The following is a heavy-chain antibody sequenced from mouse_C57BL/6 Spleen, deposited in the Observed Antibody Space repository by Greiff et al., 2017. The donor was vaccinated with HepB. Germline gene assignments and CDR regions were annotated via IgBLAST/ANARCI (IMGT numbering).Heavy chain of an antibody. J-gene: IGHJ3*01. Sequence: EVQGVESGGGLVKPGGSLKLSCAASGFTFSDYGMHWVRQAPEKGLEWVAYISSGSSTIYYADTVKGRFTISRDNAKNTLFLQMTSLRSEDTAMYYCARNGYGSSYRFAYWGQGTLVTVSA. CDR2: ISSGSSTI. CDR3: ARNGYGSSYRFAY. V-gene: IGHV5-17*01. D-gene: IGHD1-1*01. CDR1: GFTFSDYG.